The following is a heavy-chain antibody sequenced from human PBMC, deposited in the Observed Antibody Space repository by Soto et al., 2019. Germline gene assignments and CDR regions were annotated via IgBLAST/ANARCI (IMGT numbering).Heavy chain of an antibody. CDR1: GFTFSSYW. V-gene: IGHV3-74*01. CDR3: AREGYNWTYSE. Sequence: EVQLVESGGGLVQPGGSLRLSCAASGFTFSSYWMHWVRQAPGKGLVWVSRINSDGSSTSYADSVKGRFTISRDNAKNTLYLQMNSRKVEDTAVYYCAREGYNWTYSEWGQGNLVTVSS. D-gene: IGHD1-7*01. CDR2: INSDGSST. J-gene: IGHJ4*02.